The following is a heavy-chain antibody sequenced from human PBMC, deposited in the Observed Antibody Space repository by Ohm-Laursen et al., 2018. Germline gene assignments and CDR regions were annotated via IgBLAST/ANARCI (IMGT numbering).Heavy chain of an antibody. Sequence: SLRLSCAASGFTFNNFGMHWVRQAPGKGLEWVAAIWYDGSNKYYADSVKGRFTISRDNSRNTLYLQMDSLRAEDTAVYYCARDVAHGGYGFGMDVWGQGTTVTVSS. J-gene: IGHJ6*02. CDR3: ARDVAHGGYGFGMDV. D-gene: IGHD5-12*01. CDR2: IWYDGSNK. V-gene: IGHV3-33*08. CDR1: GFTFNNFG.